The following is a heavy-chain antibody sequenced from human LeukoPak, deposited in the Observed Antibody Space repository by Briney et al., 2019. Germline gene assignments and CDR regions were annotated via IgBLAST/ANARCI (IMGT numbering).Heavy chain of an antibody. J-gene: IGHJ4*02. Sequence: ASVKVSCKASGYTFTSYGISWVRQAPGQGLEWMGWIGAYNGNTNYPQKLQGRVTMTTDTSTSTAYMELRSLRSDDTAVYYCARDRGHVEGVLRLGELSLYRKFDCWGQGTLVTVSS. CDR1: GYTFTSYG. V-gene: IGHV1-18*01. D-gene: IGHD3-16*02. CDR2: IGAYNGNT. CDR3: ARDRGHVEGVLRLGELSLYRKFDC.